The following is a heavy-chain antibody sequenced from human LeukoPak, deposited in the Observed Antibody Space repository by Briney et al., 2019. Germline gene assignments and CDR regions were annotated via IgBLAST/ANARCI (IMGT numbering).Heavy chain of an antibody. Sequence: PSETLSLTCTVSGGSISRFYWSWIRQPPGKALEWIGYVYYSGSTYYNPSLKSRVTISVDTSKNQFSLKLSSVTAADTALYYCARHGVHQNYDYWGQGTLVTVSS. D-gene: IGHD1-1*01. J-gene: IGHJ4*02. V-gene: IGHV4-59*04. CDR2: VYYSGST. CDR1: GGSISRFY. CDR3: ARHGVHQNYDY.